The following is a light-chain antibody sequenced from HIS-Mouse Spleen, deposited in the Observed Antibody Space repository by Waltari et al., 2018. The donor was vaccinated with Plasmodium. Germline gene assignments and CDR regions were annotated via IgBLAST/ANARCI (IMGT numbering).Light chain of an antibody. CDR2: YVS. CDR1: SIAVGGYNY. Sequence: QSALTQPASVSGSPGQSITLSCTGTSIAVGGYNYVSWYQQHPGKAPTLRIYYVSHLPVRVSNRLSGSNTGNTASLTISRLQAEDEADYYCSSYTSSSALVFYRGTKLTGL. J-gene: IGLJ2*01. CDR3: SSYTSSSALV. V-gene: IGLV2-14*03.